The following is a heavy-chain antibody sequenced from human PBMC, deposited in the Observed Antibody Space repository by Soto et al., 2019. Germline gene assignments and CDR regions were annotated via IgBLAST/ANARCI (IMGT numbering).Heavy chain of an antibody. D-gene: IGHD1-26*01. CDR1: GYTFTTHA. Sequence: QVQLVQSGADVKKPGASVKVSCKASGYTFTTHAVHWVRQAPGQSLEWMGWINAGSGKRRYSQKCQSRVTITRDTSASTAYMELSSLRSEGTAVYYCARNIVGTSHFDYWGQGTLVTVSS. CDR3: ARNIVGTSHFDY. V-gene: IGHV1-3*01. J-gene: IGHJ4*02. CDR2: INAGSGKR.